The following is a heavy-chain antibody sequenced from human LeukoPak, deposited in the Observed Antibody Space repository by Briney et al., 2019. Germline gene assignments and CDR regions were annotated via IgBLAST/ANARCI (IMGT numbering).Heavy chain of an antibody. CDR3: ARGQKYRSGYTVTELGSGYFDY. Sequence: GRSLRLSCAASGFTFSSYAMSWVRQAPGKGLEWVSAISGSGGSTYYADSVKDRFTISRDNSKNTLYLQMNSLRAEDTAVYYCARGQKYRSGYTVTELGSGYFDYWGQGTLVTVSS. CDR2: ISGSGGST. J-gene: IGHJ4*02. D-gene: IGHD3-22*01. V-gene: IGHV3-23*01. CDR1: GFTFSSYA.